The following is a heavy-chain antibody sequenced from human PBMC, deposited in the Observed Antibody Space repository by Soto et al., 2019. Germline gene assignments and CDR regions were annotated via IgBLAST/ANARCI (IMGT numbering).Heavy chain of an antibody. D-gene: IGHD3-16*01. CDR2: INEYGSVI. CDR1: GFTFSSYW. CDR3: TRDIGGRGAY. Sequence: PGGSLRLSCAASGFTFSSYWMHWVRQVPGKGLVWVSRINEYGSVINYADSVKGRFTIFRDNSKNTLYLEMNSLRAGDAAVYYCTRDIGGRGAYWGQGTLVTVSS. V-gene: IGHV3-74*01. J-gene: IGHJ4*02.